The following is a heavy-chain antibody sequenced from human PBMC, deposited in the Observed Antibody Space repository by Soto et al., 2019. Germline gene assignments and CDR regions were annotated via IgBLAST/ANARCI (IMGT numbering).Heavy chain of an antibody. Sequence: EVQLLESGGGLVQPGGSLRLSCAASGLIFSNYAMSWVRQAPGKGLEWVSSISSSGGSTDYADSVKGRFTISRDNSKNTLYLQINSLRAEDTAVYYCAKGGGTSTRWFDPWGQGTLVTVSS. D-gene: IGHD2-15*01. J-gene: IGHJ5*02. CDR1: GLIFSNYA. V-gene: IGHV3-23*01. CDR3: AKGGGTSTRWFDP. CDR2: ISSSGGST.